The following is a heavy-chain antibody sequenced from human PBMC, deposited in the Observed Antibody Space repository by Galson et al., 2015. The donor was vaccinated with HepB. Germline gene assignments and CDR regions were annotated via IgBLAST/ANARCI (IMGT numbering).Heavy chain of an antibody. CDR1: GFTFSSYA. CDR3: ARGGYDFWSGSGFDP. V-gene: IGHV3-30-3*01. J-gene: IGHJ5*02. CDR2: LSYDGGSN. Sequence: SLRLSCAASGFTFSSYAMNWVRQAPGKGLEWVAVLSYDGGSNYYADSVKGRFTISRDNSKNTLYLQMNSLRDEDTAVYYCARGGYDFWSGSGFDPWGQGTLVTVSS. D-gene: IGHD3-3*01.